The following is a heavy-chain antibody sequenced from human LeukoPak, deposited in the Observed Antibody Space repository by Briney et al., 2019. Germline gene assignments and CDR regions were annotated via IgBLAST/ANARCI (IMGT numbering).Heavy chain of an antibody. CDR3: AKDFDY. CDR2: ISYDGSNK. J-gene: IGHJ4*02. V-gene: IGHV3-30*04. Sequence: GGSLRLSCAASGFTFSSYAMHWVRQAPGKGLEWVAVISYDGSNKYYADSVKGRFTISRDNSKNTLYLQMNSLRAEDTAVYYCAKDFDYWGQGTLVTVSS. CDR1: GFTFSSYA.